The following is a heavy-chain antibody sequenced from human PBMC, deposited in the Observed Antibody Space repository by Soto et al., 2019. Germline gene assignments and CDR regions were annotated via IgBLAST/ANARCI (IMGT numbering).Heavy chain of an antibody. V-gene: IGHV3-66*01. Sequence: GGSLRLSCAASGFTVSSNYMSWVRQAPGKGLEWVSVIYSGGSTYYADSVKGRFTISRDNSKNTLYLQMNSLRAEDTAVYYCASDYYGSGSYYDRGYYMDVWGKGTTVTVSS. CDR2: IYSGGST. D-gene: IGHD3-10*01. J-gene: IGHJ6*03. CDR1: GFTVSSNY. CDR3: ASDYYGSGSYYDRGYYMDV.